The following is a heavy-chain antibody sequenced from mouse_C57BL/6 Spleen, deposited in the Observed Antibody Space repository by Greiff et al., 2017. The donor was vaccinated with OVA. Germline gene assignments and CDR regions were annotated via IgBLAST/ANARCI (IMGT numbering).Heavy chain of an antibody. V-gene: IGHV3-6*01. CDR3: AREEGRYFDV. J-gene: IGHJ1*03. D-gene: IGHD3-3*01. CDR2: ISYDGSN. Sequence: EVQRVESGPGLVKPSQSLSLTCSVTGYSITSGYYWNWIRQFQGNKLEWMGYISYDGSNNYNPSLKNRISITRDTSKNQFFLKLNSVTTEDTATYYCAREEGRYFDVWGTGTTVTVSS. CDR1: GYSITSGYY.